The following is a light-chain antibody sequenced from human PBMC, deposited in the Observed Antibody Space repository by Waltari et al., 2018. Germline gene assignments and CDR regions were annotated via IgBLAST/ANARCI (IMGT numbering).Light chain of an antibody. J-gene: IGKJ4*01. V-gene: IGKV1-39*01. Sequence: DIQMTQSPSSLSASVGDRVTITCRASQSISSYLNWYQQKPGKAPKLLIYAASSLQSGVPSRFSVSGSGTDFTLTISSLQPEDFATYYCQQSYSTPLTCGGGTKVEIK. CDR2: AAS. CDR3: QQSYSTPLT. CDR1: QSISSY.